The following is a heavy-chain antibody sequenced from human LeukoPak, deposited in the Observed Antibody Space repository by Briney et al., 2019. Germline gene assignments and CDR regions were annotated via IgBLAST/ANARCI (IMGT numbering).Heavy chain of an antibody. CDR1: GFTFSNYA. CDR3: ARDRRHYYDSGGYPTDAFDM. CDR2: ISNDGSKK. D-gene: IGHD3-22*01. Sequence: GGSLRLSCAASGFTFSNYAMHWVRQAPDKGLEWVAVISNDGSKKYYADSVKGRFTISRDNANNSLYLQINSLRAEDTAVYYCARDRRHYYDSGGYPTDAFDMWGQGTMVTVSS. V-gene: IGHV3-30*04. J-gene: IGHJ3*02.